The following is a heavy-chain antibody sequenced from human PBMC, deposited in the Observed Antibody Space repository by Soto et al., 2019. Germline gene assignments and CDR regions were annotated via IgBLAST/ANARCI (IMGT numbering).Heavy chain of an antibody. CDR1: GGSISSSNW. D-gene: IGHD3-10*01. CDR2: IYHSGST. J-gene: IGHJ4*02. Sequence: PSETLSLTCAVSGGSISSSNWWSWVRQPPGKGLEWIGEIYHSGSTNYNPSLKSRVTISVDKSKNQFSLKLSSVTAADTAVYYCARVEPGINMVRGVIGYWGQGTLVTVSS. CDR3: ARVEPGINMVRGVIGY. V-gene: IGHV4-4*02.